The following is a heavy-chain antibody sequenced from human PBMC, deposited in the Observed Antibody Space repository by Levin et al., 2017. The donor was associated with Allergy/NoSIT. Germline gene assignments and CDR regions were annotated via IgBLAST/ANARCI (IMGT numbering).Heavy chain of an antibody. J-gene: IGHJ5*02. CDR1: SLTTTGVG. CDR3: VHLQLRLGDLGVDWFDP. D-gene: IGHD3-16*01. CDR2: IYWDDDK. V-gene: IGHV2-5*02. Sequence: SLTTTGVGVGWIRQPPGKALEWLALIYWDDDKRYSPSLRTRLTITKDTSKNRVVLTMTNMDPVDTATYFCVHLQLRLGDLGVDWFDPWGQGTLVTVSS.